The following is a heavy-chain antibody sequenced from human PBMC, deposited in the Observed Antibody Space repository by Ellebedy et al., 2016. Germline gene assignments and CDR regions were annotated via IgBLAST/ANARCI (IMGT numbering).Heavy chain of an antibody. J-gene: IGHJ5*02. CDR1: GFIFSSYS. CDR2: ISNSSSSI. V-gene: IGHV3-48*02. CDR3: ARASSGSYYGVRP. Sequence: GESLKISXAASGFIFSSYSMNWVRQAPGKGLEWVSYISNSSSSIYYADSVKGRFTISRDNAKNSLYLQMNSLRDEDTAVYYCARASSGSYYGVRPWGQGTLVTVSS. D-gene: IGHD1-26*01.